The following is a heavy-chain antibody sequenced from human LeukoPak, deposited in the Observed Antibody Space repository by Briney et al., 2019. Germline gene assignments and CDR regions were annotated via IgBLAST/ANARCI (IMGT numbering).Heavy chain of an antibody. D-gene: IGHD2-15*01. CDR1: GYTFTSYG. J-gene: IGHJ5*02. CDR2: INPNSGGT. Sequence: ASVRVSCKASGYTFTSYGISWVRQAPGQGLEWMGWINPNSGGTNYAQKFQGRGTMTRDTSISTAYMEVSRLRSEETAVYYCARSSGSPYCSGGSCYSGYWFDPWGQGTLVTVSS. CDR3: ARSSGSPYCSGGSCYSGYWFDP. V-gene: IGHV1-2*02.